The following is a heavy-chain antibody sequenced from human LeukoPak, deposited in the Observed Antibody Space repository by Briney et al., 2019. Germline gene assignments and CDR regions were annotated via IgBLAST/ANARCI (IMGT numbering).Heavy chain of an antibody. J-gene: IGHJ4*02. CDR2: SYTRGST. D-gene: IGHD6-6*01. V-gene: IGHV4-61*02. CDR1: GGSISSGRYY. CDR3: ARELEYSSSSSTDLEY. Sequence: SETLSLTCTVSGGSISSGRYYWSWIRQPAGKGLEWIGRSYTRGSTNYNPSLRSRVTMSLDTSKNQFSLKLSSVTAADTAVYYCARELEYSSSSSTDLEYWGQGTLVTVSS.